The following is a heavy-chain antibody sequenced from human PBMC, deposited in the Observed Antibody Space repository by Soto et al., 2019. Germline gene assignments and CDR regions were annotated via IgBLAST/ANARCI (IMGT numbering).Heavy chain of an antibody. CDR2: ISDDGSKK. CDR1: GFTFSYFG. D-gene: IGHD3-22*01. V-gene: IGHV3-30*18. J-gene: IGHJ4*02. CDR3: AKDQHHNSGFIFDY. Sequence: AGGSLRLSCAASGFTFSYFGIHWVRQAPGRGPEWLAVISDDGSKKYYADAVKGRFTISRDNSKNTLFLQMNGLRPDDTAVYYCAKDQHHNSGFIFDYWGQGILVTVSS.